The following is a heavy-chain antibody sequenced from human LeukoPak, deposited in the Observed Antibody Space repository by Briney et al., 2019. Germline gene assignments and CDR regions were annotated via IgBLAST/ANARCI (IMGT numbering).Heavy chain of an antibody. CDR1: GFTFSSSG. CDR2: ILYNGSNK. D-gene: IGHD2-15*01. V-gene: IGHV3-33*01. J-gene: IGHJ5*02. CDR3: ARAGGYCSGGSCYRGYSWFDP. Sequence: AGSLRLSCAASGFTFSSSGMHWVRQAPGKGLEWVAVILYNGSNKYYADSVKGRFTISRDNSKNTLYLQMNSLRVEDTAVYYCARAGGYCSGGSCYRGYSWFDPWGQGTLVTVSS.